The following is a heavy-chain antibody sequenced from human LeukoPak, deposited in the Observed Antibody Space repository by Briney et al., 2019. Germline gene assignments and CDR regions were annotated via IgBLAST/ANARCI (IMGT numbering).Heavy chain of an antibody. D-gene: IGHD5-12*01. CDR1: GYTFTNYP. CDR3: ARAQIPHIVATTPTLTAMHLFDY. Sequence: ASVKVSCKASGYTFTNYPMNWVRQAPGQGLEWTGWINTNTGNPKYAQRFTGRFVFSLDTYVTTAYLQISSLKAEDTAVYYCARAQIPHIVATTPTLTAMHLFDYWGQGAPVTVSS. V-gene: IGHV7-4-1*02. CDR2: INTNTGNP. J-gene: IGHJ4*02.